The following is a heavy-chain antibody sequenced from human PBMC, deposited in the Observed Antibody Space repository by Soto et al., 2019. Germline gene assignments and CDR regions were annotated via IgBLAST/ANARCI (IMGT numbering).Heavy chain of an antibody. CDR2: IIPIIGPA. D-gene: IGHD6-13*01. V-gene: IGHV1-69*01. CDR1: GGTFTYYG. Sequence: QVQLVHSGAEVKRPGSSVKLSCKASGGTFTYYGISWVRQAPGQGLEWMGWIIPIIGPATYAQKVQGRLTRTADHSKSTAYMELSRLGSEDTAFYYCARDLGTPIAGPPRRETYGWMDPWGQGTLVTVSS. J-gene: IGHJ5*02. CDR3: ARDLGTPIAGPPRRETYGWMDP.